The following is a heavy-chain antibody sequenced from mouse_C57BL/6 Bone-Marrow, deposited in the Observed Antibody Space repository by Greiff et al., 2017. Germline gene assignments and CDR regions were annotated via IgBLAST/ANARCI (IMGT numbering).Heavy chain of an antibody. CDR2: IDPSDSYT. CDR1: GYTFTSYW. Sequence: QVQLQQPGAELVMPGASVKLSCKASGYTFTSYWMHWVKQRPGQGLEWIGEIDPSDSYTNYTQKFKGKSTLTVDKSSSTAYMQLSSLTSEDSAVYYCARRGTTVVGKLYAMDYWGQGTSVTVSS. J-gene: IGHJ4*01. D-gene: IGHD1-1*01. V-gene: IGHV1-69*01. CDR3: ARRGTTVVGKLYAMDY.